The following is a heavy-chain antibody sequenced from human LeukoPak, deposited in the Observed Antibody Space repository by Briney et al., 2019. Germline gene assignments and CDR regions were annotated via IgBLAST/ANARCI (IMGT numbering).Heavy chain of an antibody. J-gene: IGHJ4*02. Sequence: GGSLRLSCAASGFTFSNYWMHWVRQAPGKGLLWVSRIKSDGSNTSYADSVKGRFTISRDNAKNTLYLQMNGLRDDDTAVYYCATSALAVAGTDEFDYWGQGTLVTVSS. CDR1: GFTFSNYW. V-gene: IGHV3-74*01. CDR2: IKSDGSNT. D-gene: IGHD6-19*01. CDR3: ATSALAVAGTDEFDY.